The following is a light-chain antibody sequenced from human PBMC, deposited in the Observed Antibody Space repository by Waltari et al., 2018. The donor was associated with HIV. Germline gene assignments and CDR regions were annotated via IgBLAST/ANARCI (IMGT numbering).Light chain of an antibody. Sequence: QSVLTQPPSASGTPGQRVTFPCSGGSSNIGRNSVYWYQQVPGTAPKPLIYKDNQRPSGVPDRFSASKSGTSASLAISGLRSEDEADYYCAAWDGSLRGLVFGGGTKLTVL. CDR3: AAWDGSLRGLV. CDR2: KDN. J-gene: IGLJ2*01. V-gene: IGLV1-47*01. CDR1: SSNIGRNS.